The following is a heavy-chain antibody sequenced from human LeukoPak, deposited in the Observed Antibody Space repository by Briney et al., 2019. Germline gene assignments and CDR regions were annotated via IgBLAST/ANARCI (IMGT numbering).Heavy chain of an antibody. CDR3: AKRDGYNGVVDY. CDR2: ISGSGDSA. CDR1: GFTFSSYA. Sequence: GGSLRLSCAASGFTFSSYAMSWVRQAPGKGLEWVSVISGSGDSAYYADSVKGRFTISRDNSKNTLYLQMNSLRAEDTAVYFCAKRDGYNGVVDYWGQGTLVTVSS. J-gene: IGHJ4*02. D-gene: IGHD5-24*01. V-gene: IGHV3-23*01.